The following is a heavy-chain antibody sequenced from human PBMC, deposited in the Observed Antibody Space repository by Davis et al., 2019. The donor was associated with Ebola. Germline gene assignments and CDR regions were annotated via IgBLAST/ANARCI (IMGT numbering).Heavy chain of an antibody. Sequence: AASVKVSCKASGGTFSSYTISWVRQAPGQGLEWMGRIIPILGIANYAQKFQGRVTITADESTSTAYMELSSLRSEDTAVYYCARTYSGSRIIMDVWGKGTTVTVSS. D-gene: IGHD6-13*01. J-gene: IGHJ6*04. V-gene: IGHV1-69*02. CDR1: GGTFSSYT. CDR3: ARTYSGSRIIMDV. CDR2: IIPILGIA.